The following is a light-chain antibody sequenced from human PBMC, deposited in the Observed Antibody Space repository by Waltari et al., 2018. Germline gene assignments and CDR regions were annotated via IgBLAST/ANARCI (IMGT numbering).Light chain of an antibody. J-gene: IGKJ1*01. CDR2: DTS. CDR1: MS. CDR3: EKYASFPAT. Sequence: MSLAWYQQDPGQAPRLRIYDTSRRSTVFPYRFSRSGSVTDFLLPISRLEPEDSAMYDCEKYASFPATFGPGTKAEIK. V-gene: IGKV3-20*01.